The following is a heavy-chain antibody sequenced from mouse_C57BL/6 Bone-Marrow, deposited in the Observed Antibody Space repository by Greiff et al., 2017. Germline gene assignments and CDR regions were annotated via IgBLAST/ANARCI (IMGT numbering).Heavy chain of an antibody. D-gene: IGHD2-2*01. CDR2: IYPGDGDT. J-gene: IGHJ2*01. V-gene: IGHV1-80*01. CDR1: GYAFSSYW. Sequence: VQLQQSGAELVKPGASVKISCKASGYAFSSYWMNWVKQRPGKGLEWIGQIYPGDGDTNSNGKFKGKATLTADKSFSTAYMQLSRRTSEDSAVYFCAREGRSGLWLRRRTDYFDYWGQGTTLTVSS. CDR3: AREGRSGLWLRRRTDYFDY.